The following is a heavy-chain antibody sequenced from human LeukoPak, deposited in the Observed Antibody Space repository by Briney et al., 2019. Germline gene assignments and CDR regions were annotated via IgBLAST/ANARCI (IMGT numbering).Heavy chain of an antibody. Sequence: GGSLRLSCAASGLAVSTNHMSWVRQAPGKGLEWVSVTYSGGSTYYADSVKGRFTISRDTSKNTQYPQMNNLRVEDTAVYYCARDLKYYGLDVWGQGTTVTVSS. J-gene: IGHJ6*02. V-gene: IGHV3-53*01. CDR3: ARDLKYYGLDV. CDR2: TYSGGST. CDR1: GLAVSTNH.